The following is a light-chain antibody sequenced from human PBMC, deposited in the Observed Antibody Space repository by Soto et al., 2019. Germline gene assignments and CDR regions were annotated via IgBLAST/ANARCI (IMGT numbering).Light chain of an antibody. CDR1: RSNIGAGYD. Sequence: QSVLTQPPSVSGAPGQRVTISCTGSRSNIGAGYDVHWYQQLPGTAPKLLIYGNSNRPSGVTDRFAGSKSGTSASLAITGLQAEDEADYYCQSYDSSLSSLFGGGTKLTVL. V-gene: IGLV1-40*01. CDR2: GNS. CDR3: QSYDSSLSSL. J-gene: IGLJ2*01.